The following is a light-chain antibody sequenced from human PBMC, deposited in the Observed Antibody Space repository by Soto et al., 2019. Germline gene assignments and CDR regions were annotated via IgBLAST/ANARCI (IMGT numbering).Light chain of an antibody. Sequence: QSVLTQSPSASGTPGQRVTVSCSGSSSNIGDSSVNWYRQVPGTAPKLLIYSDNQRPSGVPDRFSGSKSGTSASLAISGLQSEDEADYYCAAWDNSLDGPVFGGGTKVTVL. CDR2: SDN. CDR1: SSNIGDSS. CDR3: AAWDNSLDGPV. V-gene: IGLV1-44*01. J-gene: IGLJ2*01.